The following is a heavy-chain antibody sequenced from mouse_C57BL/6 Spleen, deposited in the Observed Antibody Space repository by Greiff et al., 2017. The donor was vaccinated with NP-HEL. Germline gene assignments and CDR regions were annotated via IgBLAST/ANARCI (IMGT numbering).Heavy chain of an antibody. V-gene: IGHV1-19*01. D-gene: IGHD1-1*01. Sequence: SGPVLVKPGASVKMSCKASGYTFTDYYMNWVKQSHGKSLEWIGVINPYNGGTSYNQKFKGKATLTVDKSASTAYMELNSLTSEYSAVYYCARDYGSSNYFDYWGQGTTLTVSS. CDR1: GYTFTDYY. J-gene: IGHJ2*01. CDR3: ARDYGSSNYFDY. CDR2: INPYNGGT.